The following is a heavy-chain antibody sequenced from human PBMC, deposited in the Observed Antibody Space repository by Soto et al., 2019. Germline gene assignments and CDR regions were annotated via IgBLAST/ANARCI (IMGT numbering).Heavy chain of an antibody. CDR1: GYTFTGYY. CDR3: ARDTGDYYDSSGTHNFDI. D-gene: IGHD3-22*01. Sequence: ASVKVSCKASGYTFTGYYMHWVRQAPGQGLEWMGWINPNSGGTNYAQKFQGRVTMTRDTSISTAYMELSRLRSDDTAVYYCARDTGDYYDSSGTHNFDIWGQGTMVTVSS. V-gene: IGHV1-2*02. J-gene: IGHJ3*02. CDR2: INPNSGGT.